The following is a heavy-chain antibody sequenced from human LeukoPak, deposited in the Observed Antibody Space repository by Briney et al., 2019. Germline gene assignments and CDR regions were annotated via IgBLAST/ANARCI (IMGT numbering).Heavy chain of an antibody. CDR3: ARAMMVVANLWGVYDY. CDR2: LSGSGGTT. V-gene: IGHV3-23*01. D-gene: IGHD3-22*01. CDR1: GFTFSSYT. J-gene: IGHJ4*02. Sequence: PGGSLRLSCAASGFTFSSYTINWVRQAPGKGLEWVSGLSGSGGTTYYADSVKGRFTISRDNSKNTLYLQMDSLRAEDTAVYYCARAMMVVANLWGVYDYWGQGTLVTVSS.